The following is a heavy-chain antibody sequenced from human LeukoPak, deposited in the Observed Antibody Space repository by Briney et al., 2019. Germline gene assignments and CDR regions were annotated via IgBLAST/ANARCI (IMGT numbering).Heavy chain of an antibody. D-gene: IGHD6-13*01. CDR2: INPNSGGA. Sequence: ASVKVSCKASGYTFTGYYTHWVRLAPGQGPEWIGRINPNSGGAIFAQKFQGRVTMTRDTSISTAYMELSRLTSDDTAVYYCAREVGYSSSYYGRFDPWGQGTLVTVSS. CDR1: GYTFTGYY. V-gene: IGHV1-2*06. J-gene: IGHJ5*02. CDR3: AREVGYSSSYYGRFDP.